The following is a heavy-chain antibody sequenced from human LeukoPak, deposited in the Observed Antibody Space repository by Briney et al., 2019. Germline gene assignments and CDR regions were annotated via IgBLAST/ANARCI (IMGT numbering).Heavy chain of an antibody. CDR1: GFTLSSYS. Sequence: PGGSLRLSCAASGFTLSSYSMNWVRQAPGRGLEWVSYISGGSDRIYYADSVKGRFTISRDNAKNSLYLHMNSLRDEDTAVYYCARGHYGLGVWGQGTTVTVSS. J-gene: IGHJ6*02. CDR2: ISGGSDRI. V-gene: IGHV3-48*02. CDR3: ARGHYGLGV.